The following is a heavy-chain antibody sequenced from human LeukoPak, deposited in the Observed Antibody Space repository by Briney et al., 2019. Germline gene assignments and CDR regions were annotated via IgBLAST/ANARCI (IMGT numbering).Heavy chain of an antibody. CDR1: GGSISNGGYY. CDR3: ARGGYYDILTGYYKVFDY. Sequence: PSETLSLTCTVSGGSISNGGYYWSWIRQHPGKGLEWIGYIYYSGSTYYNPSLMSRVTISVDTSKNQFSLKLSSVTAADTAVYYCARGGYYDILTGYYKVFDYWGQGTLVTVSS. D-gene: IGHD3-9*01. CDR2: IYYSGST. J-gene: IGHJ4*02. V-gene: IGHV4-31*03.